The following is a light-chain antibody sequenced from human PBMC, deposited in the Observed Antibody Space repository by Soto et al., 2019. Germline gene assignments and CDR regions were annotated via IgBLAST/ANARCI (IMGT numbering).Light chain of an antibody. CDR3: SSYTTTTTQV. J-gene: IGLJ2*01. CDR1: SSDVGSYNY. V-gene: IGLV2-14*01. CDR2: EVR. Sequence: QSVLTQPASVSGSPGQSITISCTGTSSDVGSYNYVSWYQQHPGKAPKLMIYEVRNRPSGVSDRFSGSKSGKTASLTIFGLQAEDEDDYYCSSYTTTTTQVFGGGTKLTVL.